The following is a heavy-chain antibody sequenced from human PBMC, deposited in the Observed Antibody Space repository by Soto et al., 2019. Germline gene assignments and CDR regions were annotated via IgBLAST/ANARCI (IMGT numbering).Heavy chain of an antibody. CDR2: ISYDGSNK. D-gene: IGHD3-3*01. Sequence: QVQLVESGGGVVQPGRSLRLSCAASGFTFSSYGMHWVRQAPGKGLEWVAVISYDGSNKYYADSVKGRFTISRDNSKNTLSLQMYSLRAEATDVYYCAKDRFVEWFASSYFDYWGQGTLVTVSS. J-gene: IGHJ4*02. CDR1: GFTFSSYG. CDR3: AKDRFVEWFASSYFDY. V-gene: IGHV3-30*18.